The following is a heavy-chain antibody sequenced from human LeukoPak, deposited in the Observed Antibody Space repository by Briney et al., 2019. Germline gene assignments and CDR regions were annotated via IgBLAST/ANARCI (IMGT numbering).Heavy chain of an antibody. CDR2: IYYSGST. CDR1: GGSISSYY. Sequence: SETLSLTCTVSGGSISSYYWSWIRQPPGKGLEWIGYIYYSGSTNYNPSLKSRVTISVDTSKNQFSLKRSSVTAADTAVYYCARGGYSYGTFDYWGQGTLVTVSS. CDR3: ARGGYSYGTFDY. V-gene: IGHV4-59*08. J-gene: IGHJ4*02. D-gene: IGHD5-18*01.